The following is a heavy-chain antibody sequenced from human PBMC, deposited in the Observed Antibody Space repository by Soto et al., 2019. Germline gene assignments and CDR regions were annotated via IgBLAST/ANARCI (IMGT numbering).Heavy chain of an antibody. V-gene: IGHV1-24*01. D-gene: IGHD6-6*01. Sequence: ASVKVSCKVSGYTLTELSMHWVRQAPGKGLEWMGGFDPEDGETIYAQKFQGRVTMTEDTSTDTAYMELGSLRSEDTARYYCATDRPTIAAPSSHYYYGMDVWGQGTTVTVSS. J-gene: IGHJ6*02. CDR1: GYTLTELS. CDR3: ATDRPTIAAPSSHYYYGMDV. CDR2: FDPEDGET.